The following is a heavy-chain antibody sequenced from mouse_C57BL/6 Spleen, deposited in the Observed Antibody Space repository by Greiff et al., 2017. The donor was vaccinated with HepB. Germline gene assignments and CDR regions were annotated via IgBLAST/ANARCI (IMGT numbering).Heavy chain of an antibody. CDR2: ISYEGSN. D-gene: IGHD1-1*01. CDR3: ARDTITTGRFDY. Sequence: EVQLVESGPGLVKPSQSLSLTCSVTGYSITSGYYWNWIRQFPGNKLEWMGYISYEGSNNYNPSLKNRISITRDTSKNQFFLKLNSVTTEDTATYYCARDTITTGRFDYWGQGTTLTVSS. V-gene: IGHV3-6*01. CDR1: GYSITSGYY. J-gene: IGHJ2*01.